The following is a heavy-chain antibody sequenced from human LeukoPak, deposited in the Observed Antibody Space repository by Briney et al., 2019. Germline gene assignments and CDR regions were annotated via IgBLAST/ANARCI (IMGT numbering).Heavy chain of an antibody. CDR2: ISGSGGST. Sequence: GGSLRLSCAASGFTFSSYAMSWVRQAPGKGLEWVSVISGSGGSTYYADSVKGRFTISRDNSKNTLYLQMNSLRAEDTAVYYCAKALYGSGSYPFQHWGQGTLVTVSS. CDR1: GFTFSSYA. J-gene: IGHJ1*01. V-gene: IGHV3-23*01. CDR3: AKALYGSGSYPFQH. D-gene: IGHD3-10*01.